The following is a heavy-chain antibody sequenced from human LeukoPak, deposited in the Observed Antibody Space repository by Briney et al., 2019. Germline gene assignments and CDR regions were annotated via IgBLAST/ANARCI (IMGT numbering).Heavy chain of an antibody. D-gene: IGHD2-21*01. Sequence: ASVKVSCKASGYTFTGYYMHEVRQAPGQGLEWMGWINPNSGGTNYAQKFQGRVTMTRDTSISTDYMELSRLRSDDTAVYDCASGRTYCGGDCLPSDAFDIWGQGTMVTVSS. V-gene: IGHV1-2*02. CDR3: ASGRTYCGGDCLPSDAFDI. J-gene: IGHJ3*02. CDR2: INPNSGGT. CDR1: GYTFTGYY.